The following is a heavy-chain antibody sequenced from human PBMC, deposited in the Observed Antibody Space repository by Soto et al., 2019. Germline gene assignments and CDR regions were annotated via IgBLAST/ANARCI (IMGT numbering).Heavy chain of an antibody. V-gene: IGHV3-23*01. D-gene: IGHD3-10*01. CDR3: AKSLRGGPLYYGMDV. CDR2: ISGSGGST. J-gene: IGHJ6*02. CDR1: GFTFSSYA. Sequence: GGSLRLSCAASGFTFSSYAMSWVRQAPGKGLEWVSAISGSGGSTYYADSVKGWFTISRNNSKNTLYLQMNSLRAEDTAVYYCAKSLRGGPLYYGMDVWGQGTTVTVSS.